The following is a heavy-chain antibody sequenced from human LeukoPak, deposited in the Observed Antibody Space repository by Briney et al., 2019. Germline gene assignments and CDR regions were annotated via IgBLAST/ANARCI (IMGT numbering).Heavy chain of an antibody. CDR3: ARGKFGYYSSSSYYFDY. CDR1: GFTFSSYG. CDR2: IRYDGSNK. Sequence: PGGSLRLSCAASGFTFSSYGMHWVRQAPGKGLEWVAFIRYDGSNKYYADSVKGRFTISRDNSKNTLYLQMNSLRAEDTAVYYCARGKFGYYSSSSYYFDYWGQGILVTVSS. V-gene: IGHV3-30*02. J-gene: IGHJ4*02. D-gene: IGHD6-6*01.